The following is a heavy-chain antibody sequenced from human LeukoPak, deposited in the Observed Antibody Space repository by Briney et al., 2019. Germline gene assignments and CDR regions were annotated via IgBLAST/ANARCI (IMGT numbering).Heavy chain of an antibody. CDR2: IYSGGST. CDR3: ARGYSSGWYEGWFDP. D-gene: IGHD6-19*01. J-gene: IGHJ5*02. Sequence: GGSLRLSCAASGFTVSSNYMSWVRQAPGKGLEWVSVIYSGGSTYYADSVKGRFTISRDNSKNTLYLQMNSLGAEDTAVYYCARGYSSGWYEGWFDPWGQGTLVTVSS. V-gene: IGHV3-53*01. CDR1: GFTVSSNY.